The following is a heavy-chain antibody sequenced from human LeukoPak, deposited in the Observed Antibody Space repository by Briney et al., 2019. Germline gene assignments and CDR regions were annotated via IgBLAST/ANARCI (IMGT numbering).Heavy chain of an antibody. J-gene: IGHJ6*03. CDR3: ARPIATMGRGVNYYYYYMDV. Sequence: PSETLSLTCTVPGGSLSSSSLYWGWIRQPPGKGLEWIGSIYYSGSTYYNPSLKSRVTISVDTSKNQFSLKLSSVTAADTAVYYCARPIATMGRGVNYYYYYMDVWGKGTTVTVSS. D-gene: IGHD3-10*01. CDR1: GGSLSSSSLY. V-gene: IGHV4-39*01. CDR2: IYYSGST.